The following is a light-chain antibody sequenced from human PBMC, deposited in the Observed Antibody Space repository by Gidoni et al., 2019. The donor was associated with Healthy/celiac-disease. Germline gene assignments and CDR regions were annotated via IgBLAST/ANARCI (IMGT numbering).Light chain of an antibody. CDR1: ISDIGGHDY. J-gene: IGLJ2*01. V-gene: IGLV2-14*01. CDR3: SSYTSSSTLL. Sequence: QSALTQPASVSGSPGQSITMSCTGSISDIGGHDYVSWYQQHPGKAPKLMIYDVSLRPSGVSNRFSGSKSGNTASLTISGLQAEDEADYYCSSYTSSSTLLFGGGTKLTVL. CDR2: DVS.